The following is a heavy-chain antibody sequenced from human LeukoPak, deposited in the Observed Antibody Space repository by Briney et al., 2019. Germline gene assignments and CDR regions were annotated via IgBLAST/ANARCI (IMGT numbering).Heavy chain of an antibody. CDR2: IKEDGSEK. J-gene: IGHJ4*02. Sequence: GSLRLSCAASGFTYSSYWMSWVRQAPGKGLEWVANIKEDGSEKYYVDSVKGRFTISRDNARNSLYLQMNSLRAEDTAVYYCAKLRNWNGGIFDYWGQGTLVTVSS. V-gene: IGHV3-7*01. CDR1: GFTYSSYW. CDR3: AKLRNWNGGIFDY. D-gene: IGHD1-20*01.